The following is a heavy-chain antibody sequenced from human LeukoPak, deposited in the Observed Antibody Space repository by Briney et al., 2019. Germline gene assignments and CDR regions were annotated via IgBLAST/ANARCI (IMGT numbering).Heavy chain of an antibody. D-gene: IGHD3-16*01. V-gene: IGHV4-39*01. CDR3: ARGRASRIIPFDY. J-gene: IGHJ4*02. Sequence: PSETLSLNCTVSGGSIGSSSYYWGWIRQPPGKGLEWIGSIYYSGSTYYNPSLKSRVTISVDTSKNQFSLKLSSVTAADTAVYYCARGRASRIIPFDYWGQGTLVTVSS. CDR1: GGSIGSSSYY. CDR2: IYYSGST.